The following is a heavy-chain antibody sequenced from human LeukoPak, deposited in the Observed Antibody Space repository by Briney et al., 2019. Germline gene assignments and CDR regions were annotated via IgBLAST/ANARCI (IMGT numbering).Heavy chain of an antibody. D-gene: IGHD3-10*01. Sequence: GGSLRLSCAASGFTFNSYWMSWVRQAPGKGLEWVAVISYDGSNKYYADSVKGRFTISRDNSKNTLYLQMNSLRAEDTAVYYCASGDLASKQYYFDYWGQGTLVTVSS. CDR3: ASGDLASKQYYFDY. CDR2: ISYDGSNK. V-gene: IGHV3-30-3*01. CDR1: GFTFNSYW. J-gene: IGHJ4*02.